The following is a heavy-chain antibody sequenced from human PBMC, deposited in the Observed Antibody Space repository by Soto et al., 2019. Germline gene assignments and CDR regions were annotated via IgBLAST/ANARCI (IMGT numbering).Heavy chain of an antibody. V-gene: IGHV4-61*01. CDR3: ASERYYDFWSGYPSGMDV. CDR2: IYYSGST. J-gene: IGHJ6*02. CDR1: GGSVSSGSYY. Sequence: QVQLQESGPGLVKPSETLSLTCTVSGGSVSSGSYYWSWIRQPPGKGLEWIGYIYYSGSTNYNPYLKSRVTISVDTSKNQFSLKLSSVTAADTAVYYCASERYYDFWSGYPSGMDVWGQGTTVTVSS. D-gene: IGHD3-3*01.